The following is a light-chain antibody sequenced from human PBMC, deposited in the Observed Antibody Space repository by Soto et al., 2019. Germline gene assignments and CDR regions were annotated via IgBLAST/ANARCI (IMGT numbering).Light chain of an antibody. Sequence: EIVLTQSPGTLSLSPGERATLSCRASQSVSSGYLAWYQQKPGQAPRLVIYNTSHRAAGIPDRFSGSGSETDFTLTISRLEPEDFAVYYCQQYGSSPLYSFGQGTNLEI. J-gene: IGKJ2*01. CDR1: QSVSSGY. V-gene: IGKV3-20*01. CDR3: QQYGSSPLYS. CDR2: NTS.